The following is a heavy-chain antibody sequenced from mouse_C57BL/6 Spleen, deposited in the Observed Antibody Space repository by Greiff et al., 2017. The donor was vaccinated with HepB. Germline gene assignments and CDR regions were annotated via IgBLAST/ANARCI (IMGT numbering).Heavy chain of an antibody. CDR1: GYTFTSYW. CDR3: ARRGGYYGSSYVFDY. V-gene: IGHV1-50*01. D-gene: IGHD1-1*01. Sequence: QVQLQQPGAELVKPGASVKLSCKASGYTFTSYWMQWVKQRPGQGLEWIGEIDPSDSYTNYNQKFKGKATLTVDTSSSTAYMQLSSLTSEDSAVYYCARRGGYYGSSYVFDYWGQGTTLTVSS. CDR2: IDPSDSYT. J-gene: IGHJ2*01.